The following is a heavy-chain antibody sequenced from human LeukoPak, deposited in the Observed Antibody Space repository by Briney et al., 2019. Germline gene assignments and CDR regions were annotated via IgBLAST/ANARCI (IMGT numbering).Heavy chain of an antibody. Sequence: PGGSLRLSCAASGFTFNSYEMNWVRQAPGKGLEWVSSISSSGNTIYSADSVKGRFTISRDNSKNTLYLEMNSLRAEDTAVYYCTRQGNYGSGSYVRDAFDIWGQGTMVTVSS. V-gene: IGHV3-48*03. J-gene: IGHJ3*02. CDR3: TRQGNYGSGSYVRDAFDI. CDR1: GFTFNSYE. CDR2: ISSSGNTI. D-gene: IGHD3-10*01.